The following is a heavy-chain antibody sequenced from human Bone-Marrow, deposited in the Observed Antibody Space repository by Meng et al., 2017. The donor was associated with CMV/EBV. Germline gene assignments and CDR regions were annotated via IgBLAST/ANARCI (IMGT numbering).Heavy chain of an antibody. V-gene: IGHV3-7*01. Sequence: GGSLRLSCAASGFTLSRYWMTWVRQAPGKGLEWVATIKQDGSEKYYVDSVKGRFTISRDNAEKSVSLQMNSLRAEDTAVYYCAKDSRGSSWYARNAGPEYFQHWGQGTLVTVSS. CDR2: IKQDGSEK. CDR1: GFTLSRYW. CDR3: AKDSRGSSWYARNAGPEYFQH. J-gene: IGHJ1*01. D-gene: IGHD6-13*01.